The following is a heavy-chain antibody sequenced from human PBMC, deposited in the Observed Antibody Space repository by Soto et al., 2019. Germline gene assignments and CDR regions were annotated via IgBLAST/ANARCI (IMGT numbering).Heavy chain of an antibody. V-gene: IGHV1-69*06. CDR1: GGTFSSYA. D-gene: IGHD2-2*01. Sequence: QVQLVQSGAEVKKPGSSVKVSCKASGGTFSSYAISWVRQAPGQGLEWMGGIIPIFGTANYAQKFQGRVTITADKHTSTAYMELSSLRSEETDVYYCARGLVVPAAQGKYYYGMDVWGQGTTVTVSS. J-gene: IGHJ6*02. CDR3: ARGLVVPAAQGKYYYGMDV. CDR2: IIPIFGTA.